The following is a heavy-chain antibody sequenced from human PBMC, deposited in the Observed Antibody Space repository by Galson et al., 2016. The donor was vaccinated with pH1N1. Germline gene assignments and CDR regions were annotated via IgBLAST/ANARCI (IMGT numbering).Heavy chain of an antibody. Sequence: SLRLSCAASGSNSDYNMNWVRLAPGKGLEWVSSISGSGGRKHYADSVQGRFIISRDNSKNTLYLQMNRLRAGDTALYFCAKGGYGDYGLDVFDIWGQWTMVIVSS. V-gene: IGHV3-23*01. CDR3: AKGGYGDYGLDVFDI. D-gene: IGHD4-17*01. J-gene: IGHJ3*02. CDR1: GSNSDYN. CDR2: ISGSGGRK.